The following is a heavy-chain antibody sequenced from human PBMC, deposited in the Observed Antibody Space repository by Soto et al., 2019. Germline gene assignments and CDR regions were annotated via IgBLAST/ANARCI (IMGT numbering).Heavy chain of an antibody. CDR2: ISYDGTNK. D-gene: IGHD1-26*01. J-gene: IGHJ4*02. CDR3: ATREGARDF. CDR1: GFTFRTYA. Sequence: ESGGGVVQPGRSLSLSCAASGFTFRTYAMHWVRQAPGKGLEWVAFISYDGTNKYYADSVKGRFTVSRDNSKSTLYLQINSPRPEDTAVYYGATREGARDFWGQGTLVTVSS. V-gene: IGHV3-30-3*01.